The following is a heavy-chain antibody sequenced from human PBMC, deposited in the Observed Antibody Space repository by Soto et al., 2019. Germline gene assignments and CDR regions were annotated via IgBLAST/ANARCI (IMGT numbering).Heavy chain of an antibody. V-gene: IGHV3-30-3*01. CDR2: ISYDGSNK. Sequence: GGSLRLSCAASGFTFSSYAMHWVRQAPGKGLEWVAVISYDGSNKYYADSVKGRFTISRDNSKNTLYLQMNSLRAEDTAVYYCARAEDYYDSSGYYPLFDYWGQGTLVTVSS. CDR3: ARAEDYYDSSGYYPLFDY. CDR1: GFTFSSYA. J-gene: IGHJ4*02. D-gene: IGHD3-22*01.